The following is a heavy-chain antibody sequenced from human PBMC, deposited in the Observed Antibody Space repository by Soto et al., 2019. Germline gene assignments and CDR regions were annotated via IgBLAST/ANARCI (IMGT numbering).Heavy chain of an antibody. CDR1: GYTFTSYA. Sequence: ASVKVSCKASGYTFTSYAMNWVRQAPGQRLEWMGWINAGNGNTKYSQKFQGRVTITRDTSASTAYMELSSVTAADTAVYYCASGYCGGDCHNWFAPWGQGTLVTVSS. J-gene: IGHJ5*02. V-gene: IGHV1-3*01. CDR2: INAGNGNT. CDR3: ASGYCGGDCHNWFAP. D-gene: IGHD2-21*02.